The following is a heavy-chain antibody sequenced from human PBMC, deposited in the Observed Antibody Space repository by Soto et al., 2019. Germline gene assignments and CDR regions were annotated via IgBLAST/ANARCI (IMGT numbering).Heavy chain of an antibody. CDR1: GFTFRNYD. Sequence: EVQLVESGGGLVQPGGSLRLSCEASGFTFRNYDMHWVRQGTGKGLAWVSGISACGDPDYEDSLQGRFTNSRENAQTSFFLQMNSLRVGDTAVYYCGKTDRYFYGLEVWGQGTTVIVSS. J-gene: IGHJ6*02. D-gene: IGHD1-1*01. CDR2: ISACGDP. CDR3: GKTDRYFYGLEV. V-gene: IGHV3-13*05.